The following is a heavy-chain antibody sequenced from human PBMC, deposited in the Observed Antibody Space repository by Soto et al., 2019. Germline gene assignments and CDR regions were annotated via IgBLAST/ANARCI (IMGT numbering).Heavy chain of an antibody. V-gene: IGHV3-21*01. CDR3: ARDLVAATPGYYYGMDV. J-gene: IGHJ6*02. Sequence: PGGSLRLSCAASGFTFSSYSINWVRQAPGKGLEWVSSISSSSSYIYYADSVKGRFTISRDNAKNSLYLQMNSLRAEDTAVYYCARDLVAATPGYYYGMDVWGQGTTVTV. CDR1: GFTFSSYS. CDR2: ISSSSSYI. D-gene: IGHD2-15*01.